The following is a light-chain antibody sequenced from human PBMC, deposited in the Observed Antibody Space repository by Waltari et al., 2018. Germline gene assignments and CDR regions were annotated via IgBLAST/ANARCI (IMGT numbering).Light chain of an antibody. CDR2: WAS. CDR3: QQYYSTPDT. Sequence: DIVMTQSPDSLAVSLRERATLNCKSSQSVLSNSNNKNYLAWYQQKPGQPPKLLIYWASTRESGVPDRFSGSGSGTDFTLTISSLQAEDVAVYYCQQYYSTPDTFGPGTKVDIK. J-gene: IGKJ3*01. CDR1: QSVLSNSNNKNY. V-gene: IGKV4-1*01.